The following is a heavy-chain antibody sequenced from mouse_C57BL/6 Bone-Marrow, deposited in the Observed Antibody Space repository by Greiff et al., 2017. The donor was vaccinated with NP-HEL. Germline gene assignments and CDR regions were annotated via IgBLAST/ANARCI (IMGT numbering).Heavy chain of an antibody. Sequence: DVKLQESGAELVRPGASVKLSCTASGFNITDDYMHWVKQRPEQGLEWIGWIDPENGDTEYASKFQGKATITADTSSNTAYLQLSSLTSEDTAVYYCTSAQATYYYAMDYWGQGTSVTVSS. D-gene: IGHD3-2*02. CDR1: GFNITDDY. J-gene: IGHJ4*01. V-gene: IGHV14-4*01. CDR2: IDPENGDT. CDR3: TSAQATYYYAMDY.